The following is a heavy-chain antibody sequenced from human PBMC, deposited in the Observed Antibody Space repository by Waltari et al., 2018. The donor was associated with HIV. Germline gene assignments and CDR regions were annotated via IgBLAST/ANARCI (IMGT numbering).Heavy chain of an antibody. Sequence: LVESGGGVVKTGESLRLMCEASGFAFRHYSFNWVRQSPLRGLEWVASIRRSTNEKFYLDSVRGRFVISGDDSESSVHLQMDSVKKEDTGTYFCVRDDPGYGPIDHWGRGTQVTV. D-gene: IGHD5-18*01. CDR2: IRRSTNEK. CDR3: VRDDPGYGPIDH. J-gene: IGHJ5*02. V-gene: IGHV3-21*04. CDR1: GFAFRHYS.